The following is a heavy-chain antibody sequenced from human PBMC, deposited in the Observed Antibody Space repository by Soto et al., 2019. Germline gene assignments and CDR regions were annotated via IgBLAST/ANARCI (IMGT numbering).Heavy chain of an antibody. D-gene: IGHD2-8*02. V-gene: IGHV3-13*01. CDR1: GFTFSAYD. CDR3: ARQASYWHGGGGWFDP. CDR2: IGTQHDA. J-gene: IGHJ5*02. Sequence: EVQLVESGGGLVQPGGSLRLSCAASGFTFSAYDMHWVRQTTGKGLEWVAAIGTQHDAYYPDSVKGRLTISRENPKNSFYLQKNSLRAGDTAVYYCARQASYWHGGGGWFDPWGQGTLVTVSS.